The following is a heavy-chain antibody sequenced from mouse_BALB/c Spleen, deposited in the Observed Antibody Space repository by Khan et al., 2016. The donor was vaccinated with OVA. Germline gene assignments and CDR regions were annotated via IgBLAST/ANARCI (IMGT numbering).Heavy chain of an antibody. CDR1: GYSITSDYA. J-gene: IGHJ2*01. V-gene: IGHV3-2*02. CDR2: ISYSGNT. Sequence: EVQLQESGPGLVKPSQSLSLTCTVTGYSITSDYAWNWIRQFPGNKLEWMGYISYSGNTKYNPSLKSRVSITRDTSKNQFFLQLNSVTIEDTATYNCARINGGNFDYWGQGTTLTVSS. CDR3: ARINGGNFDY.